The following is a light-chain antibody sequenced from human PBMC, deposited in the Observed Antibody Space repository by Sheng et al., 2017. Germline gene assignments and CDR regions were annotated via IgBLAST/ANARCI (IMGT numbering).Light chain of an antibody. V-gene: IGLV2-23*03. CDR3: CSYAGSRNFV. CDR2: EGN. J-gene: IGLJ3*02. CDR1: SSDVGNYNL. Sequence: QSALTQPASVSGSPGQSITISCFGTSSDVGNYNLVSWFQQHPGEAPKVMIYEGNKRPSGVSNRFSGSKSGNTASLTISRLEAEDEADYYCCSYAGSRNFVFGGGTKVDRP.